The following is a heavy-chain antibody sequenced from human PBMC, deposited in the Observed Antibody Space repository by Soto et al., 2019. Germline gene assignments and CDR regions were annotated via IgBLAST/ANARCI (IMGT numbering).Heavy chain of an antibody. D-gene: IGHD4-17*01. CDR1: GGSISSSSYY. V-gene: IGHV4-39*01. CDR3: AIHLTTVTTTTNFVY. CDR2: IYYSGST. J-gene: IGHJ4*02. Sequence: PSETLSLTCTVSGGSISSSSYYWGWIRQPPGKGLEWIGSIYYSGSTYYNPSLKSRVTISVDTSKNQFSLKLSSVTAADTAVYYCAIHLTTVTTTTNFVYWCQGPLVTVSS.